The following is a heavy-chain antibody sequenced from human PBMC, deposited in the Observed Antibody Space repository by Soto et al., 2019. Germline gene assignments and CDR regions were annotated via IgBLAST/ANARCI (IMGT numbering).Heavy chain of an antibody. CDR1: GFTFTSSA. Sequence: SVKVSFKASGFTFTSSAVQWVRQARGQRLEWIGWIVVGSGNTNYAQKFQERVTITRDMSTSTAYMELSSLRSEDTAVYYCAADMTPPTGNTPVYGMDVWGQGTTVTVSS. CDR2: IVVGSGNT. D-gene: IGHD1-7*01. V-gene: IGHV1-58*01. CDR3: AADMTPPTGNTPVYGMDV. J-gene: IGHJ6*02.